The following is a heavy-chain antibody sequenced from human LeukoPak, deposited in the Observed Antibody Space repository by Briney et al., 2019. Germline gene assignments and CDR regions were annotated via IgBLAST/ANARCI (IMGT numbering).Heavy chain of an antibody. D-gene: IGHD3-22*01. V-gene: IGHV3-48*03. CDR3: TTLGYHLDS. Sequence: GSLRLSCAASGFDFYAYEMNWVRQAPGKGLEWVAYFAGSDTTTYYADSVKGRFTISRDNAKNSLYLQMNSLRAEDTALYYCTTLGYHLDSWGQGTLVTVSS. J-gene: IGHJ4*02. CDR2: FAGSDTTT. CDR1: GFDFYAYE.